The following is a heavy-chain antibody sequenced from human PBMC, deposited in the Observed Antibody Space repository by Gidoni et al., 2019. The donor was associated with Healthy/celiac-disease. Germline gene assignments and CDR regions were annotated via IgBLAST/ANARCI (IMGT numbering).Heavy chain of an antibody. V-gene: IGHV3-30*18. CDR3: AKGTTLDWYFDL. J-gene: IGHJ2*01. CDR2: ISYDGSNK. Sequence: VQLVESGGGVVQPGRCLRLSCAASGFTFVSYGRHWVRPAPGKGLGGVAVISYDGSNKYYADSVKGRFTISRDNSKNTLYLQMNSLRAEDTAVYYCAKGTTLDWYFDLWGRGTLVTVSS. D-gene: IGHD4-17*01. CDR1: GFTFVSYG.